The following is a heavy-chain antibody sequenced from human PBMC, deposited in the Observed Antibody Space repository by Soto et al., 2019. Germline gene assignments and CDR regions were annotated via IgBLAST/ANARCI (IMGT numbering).Heavy chain of an antibody. Sequence: ASVKVSCKASGYTFTSYGISWVRQAPGQGLEWMGWISAYNGNTNYAQKLQGRLTITKDTSKNQVVLTMTTVDPVDTATYYCAHRDYRSGFFYYWGQGVLVTVSS. J-gene: IGHJ4*02. V-gene: IGHV1-18*01. CDR2: ISAYNGNT. CDR3: AHRDYRSGFFYY. CDR1: GYTFTSYG. D-gene: IGHD2-15*01.